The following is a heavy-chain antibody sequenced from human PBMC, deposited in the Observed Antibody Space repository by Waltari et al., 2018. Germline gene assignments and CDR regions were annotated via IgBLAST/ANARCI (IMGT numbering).Heavy chain of an antibody. J-gene: IGHJ6*02. CDR3: VRLEDCTGPGGNCYSGDSFAMDV. V-gene: IGHV4-34*02. Sequence: QVQLQQWGAGLLQPSETLSLTCAVYGGSFRGYSWGLVRQPPGKGLEWIGEINHNGNINRNPSLRSRVTMLVDTSKSQLSLKINSVTAADTAVYYCVRLEDCTGPGGNCYSGDSFAMDVWGQGTTVTVSS. CDR1: GGSFRGYS. D-gene: IGHD2-8*02. CDR2: INHNGNI.